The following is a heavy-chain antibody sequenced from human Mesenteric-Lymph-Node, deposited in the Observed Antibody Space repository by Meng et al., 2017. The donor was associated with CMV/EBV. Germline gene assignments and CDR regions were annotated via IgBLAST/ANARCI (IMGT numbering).Heavy chain of an antibody. D-gene: IGHD3-9*01. CDR1: GGSISTGFSY. V-gene: IGHV4-39*07. CDR2: IYFTGST. CDR3: ATQDSYYDILTGYYSRGFNY. J-gene: IGHJ4*02. Sequence: GSLRLSCTVSGGSISTGFSYWGWVRQPPGMGLEWLGNIYFTGSTYYNPSLRSRVTISVDTSKNQFSLKLSSVTAADTAVYYCATQDSYYDILTGYYSRGFNYWGQGTLVTVSS.